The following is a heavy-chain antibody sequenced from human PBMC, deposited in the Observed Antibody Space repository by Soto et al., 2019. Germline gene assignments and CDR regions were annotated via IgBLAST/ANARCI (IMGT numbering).Heavy chain of an antibody. V-gene: IGHV1-2*04. J-gene: IGHJ6*02. CDR1: GYTFTGYY. CDR2: INPNSGGT. CDR3: ARAYYDILTGSYYYGMDV. Sequence: ASVKVSCKASGYTFTGYYMHWVRQAPGQGLEWMGWINPNSGGTNYAQKFQGWVTMTRDTSISTAYMELSRLRSDDTAVYYCARAYYDILTGSYYYGMDVWGQGTTVTVS. D-gene: IGHD3-9*01.